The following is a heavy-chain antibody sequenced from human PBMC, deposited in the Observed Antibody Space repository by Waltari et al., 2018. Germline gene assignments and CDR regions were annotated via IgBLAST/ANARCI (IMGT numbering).Heavy chain of an antibody. J-gene: IGHJ4*02. CDR1: GFTFSSYS. Sequence: VQLVESGGGLVKHGGSLRLSCAASGFTFSSYSMTWVRQAPGKGLEWVSSISSSSSYIYYADSVKGRFTISRDNAKNSLYLQMNSLRAEDTAVYYCARAIGTTDPFFDYWGQGTLVTVSS. CDR3: ARAIGTTDPFFDY. V-gene: IGHV3-21*01. CDR2: ISSSSSYI. D-gene: IGHD1-7*01.